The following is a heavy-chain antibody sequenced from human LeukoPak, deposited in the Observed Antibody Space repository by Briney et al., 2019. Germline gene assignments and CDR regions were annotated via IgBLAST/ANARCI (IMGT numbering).Heavy chain of an antibody. CDR1: GGSISSYY. J-gene: IGHJ6*02. CDR3: ARDRLAAAGNYYYYGMDV. Sequence: PSATLSLTCTVSGGSISSYYWSWIRQAPGKGLEWIGYIYYSGRTNYNPSLKSRVTISVDTSKNQFSLKLSSVTTADTAVYYCARDRLAAAGNYYYYGMDVWGQGTTVTVSS. D-gene: IGHD6-13*01. V-gene: IGHV4-59*01. CDR2: IYYSGRT.